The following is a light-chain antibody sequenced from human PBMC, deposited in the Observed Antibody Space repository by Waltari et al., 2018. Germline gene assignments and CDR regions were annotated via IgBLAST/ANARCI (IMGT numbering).Light chain of an antibody. CDR2: NTD. Sequence: QAVVTQEPSLTVSPGGTVTLTCASRTGAAARGQYPYWVPQTPGQAPVTLIYNTDNRHSWTSARFTGSLLGGKAALTVSGAQPEDEAEYYCLLSYSGARVFGGGTKLTVL. J-gene: IGLJ3*02. CDR3: LLSYSGARV. CDR1: TGAAARGQY. V-gene: IGLV7-46*01.